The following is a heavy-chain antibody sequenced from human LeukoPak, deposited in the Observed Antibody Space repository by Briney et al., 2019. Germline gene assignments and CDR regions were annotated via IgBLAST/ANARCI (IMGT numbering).Heavy chain of an antibody. D-gene: IGHD3-22*01. Sequence: GGSLRLSCAASGFTFSSYGMSWVRQAPGKGLEWVSSISSSSSYIYYADSVKGRFTISRDNAKNSLYLQMNSLRAEDTAVYYCARDGYDSSVFDYWGQGTLVTVSS. V-gene: IGHV3-21*01. CDR3: ARDGYDSSVFDY. CDR1: GFTFSSYG. J-gene: IGHJ4*02. CDR2: ISSSSSYI.